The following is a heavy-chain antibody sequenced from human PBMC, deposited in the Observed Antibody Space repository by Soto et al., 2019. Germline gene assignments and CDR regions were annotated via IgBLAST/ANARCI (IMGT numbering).Heavy chain of an antibody. Sequence: GGSLSLSCAASGFTFSSYGMHWVRQAPGKGLEWVAVISYDGSNKYYADSVKGRLTISRDNSKNTLYLQMNSLRAEDTAVYYCATRGSPVAFDIWGQGTMVTVSS. CDR2: ISYDGSNK. V-gene: IGHV3-30*03. CDR1: GFTFSSYG. D-gene: IGHD1-26*01. J-gene: IGHJ3*02. CDR3: ATRGSPVAFDI.